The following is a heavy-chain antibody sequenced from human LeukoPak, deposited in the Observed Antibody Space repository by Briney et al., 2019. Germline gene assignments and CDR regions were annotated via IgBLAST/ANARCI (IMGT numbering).Heavy chain of an antibody. Sequence: SETLSLTCTVSGGSISSYYWSWIRQPPGKGLEWIGYIYYSGSTNYNPSLKSRVTISVDTSKNQFSLKLSSVTAADTAVYYCARAYYDFWSGDMGIYYYYYMDVWGKGTTVTASS. J-gene: IGHJ6*03. CDR3: ARAYYDFWSGDMGIYYYYYMDV. D-gene: IGHD3-3*01. V-gene: IGHV4-59*01. CDR2: IYYSGST. CDR1: GGSISSYY.